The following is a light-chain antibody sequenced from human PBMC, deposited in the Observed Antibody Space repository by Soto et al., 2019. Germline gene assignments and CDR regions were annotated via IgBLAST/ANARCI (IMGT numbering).Light chain of an antibody. J-gene: IGKJ4*01. CDR2: TVS. V-gene: IGKV2-40*01. Sequence: DIVMTQTPLSLPVTPGEPASISCGSSRSLVDSDDGNTYLDWYLQKPGQSPQLLIYTVSYRASGVPDRFSGSGSGTDFTLKISRVEAEDVGVYYCMQRIEFPLTFGGGTKVDIK. CDR1: RSLVDSDDGNTY. CDR3: MQRIEFPLT.